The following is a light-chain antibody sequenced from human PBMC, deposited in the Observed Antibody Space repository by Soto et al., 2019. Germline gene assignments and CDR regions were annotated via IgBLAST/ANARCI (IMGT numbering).Light chain of an antibody. CDR3: QQYDTRPTMT. CDR1: QVLENY. Sequence: IQLTQSPSSLSSSVGESVTITCRARQVLENYLKWYQHRLGEAPKLLIYAASYLETGVPARFSWSGSGTDFSFTITSLQPEDSATYYCQQYDTRPTMTFGQGTRLDI. V-gene: IGKV1-33*01. CDR2: AAS. J-gene: IGKJ5*01.